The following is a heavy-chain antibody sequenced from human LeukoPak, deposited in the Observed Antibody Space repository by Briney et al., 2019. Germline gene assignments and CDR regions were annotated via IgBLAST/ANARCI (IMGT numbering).Heavy chain of an antibody. Sequence: SETLSLTCAVYGGSFIGYYGSWIRQPPGKGLEWIGEISHSGTTQYNPSLKSRVTISVDTSENQFSLKVSSVTAADTAVYYCARHDGRVGAGDYWGQGTLVTVSS. V-gene: IGHV4-34*01. J-gene: IGHJ4*02. D-gene: IGHD1-26*01. CDR3: ARHDGRVGAGDY. CDR2: ISHSGTT. CDR1: GGSFIGYY.